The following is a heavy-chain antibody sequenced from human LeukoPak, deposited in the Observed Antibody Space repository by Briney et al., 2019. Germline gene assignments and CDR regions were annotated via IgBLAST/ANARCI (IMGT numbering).Heavy chain of an antibody. CDR3: AKDPASHYDFWSGYYMDEDK. CDR1: GFTFSSYG. Sequence: PGGSLRLSCAASGFTFSSYGMHWVRQAPGKGLEWVAVISYDGSNKYYADSVKGRFTISRDNSKNTLYLQMNSLRAEDTAVYYCAKDPASHYDFWSGYYMDEDKWGQGTLVTVSS. CDR2: ISYDGSNK. V-gene: IGHV3-30*18. D-gene: IGHD3-3*01. J-gene: IGHJ4*02.